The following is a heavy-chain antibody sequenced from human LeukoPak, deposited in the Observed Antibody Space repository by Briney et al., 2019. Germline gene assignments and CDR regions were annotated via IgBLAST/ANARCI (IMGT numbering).Heavy chain of an antibody. CDR3: ARDQYHSDSSGHSAFDY. V-gene: IGHV3-53*01. CDR1: GFTVSGKY. D-gene: IGHD3-22*01. J-gene: IGHJ4*02. Sequence: GGSLRLSCAASGFTVSGKYMSWVRQAPGKGLEWVSIMCDGGRTYYADSVRGRFTISRDNAKNSLYLQMNSLRAEDTAVYYCARDQYHSDSSGHSAFDYWGQRTLVTVSS. CDR2: MCDGGRT.